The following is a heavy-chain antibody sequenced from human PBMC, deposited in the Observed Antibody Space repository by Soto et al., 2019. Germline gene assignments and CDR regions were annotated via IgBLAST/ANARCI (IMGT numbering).Heavy chain of an antibody. D-gene: IGHD6-6*01. CDR2: ISSSSSYI. Sequence: EVQLVESGGGLVKPGGSLRLSCEASGFTFSSYSMNWVRQAPGKGLEWVSSISSSSSYIYYADSVKGRFTISRDNAKNSLYLQMNSLRAEDTAVYYCAGAYSSSSDYYYYYGMDVWGQGTTVTVSS. V-gene: IGHV3-21*01. CDR1: GFTFSSYS. CDR3: AGAYSSSSDYYYYYGMDV. J-gene: IGHJ6*02.